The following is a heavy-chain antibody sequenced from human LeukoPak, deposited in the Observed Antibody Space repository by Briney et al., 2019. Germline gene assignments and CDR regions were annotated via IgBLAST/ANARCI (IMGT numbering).Heavy chain of an antibody. CDR1: GFTFSTYA. CDR2: ISGSGAST. Sequence: GGSLRLSCAASGFTFSTYAMSWVRQAPGKGLEWVSGISGSGASTYYADSVKGRFTISRDNSKNTLYLQMNSLRAEDTAIYYCAKRTDGSGTYYSFDFWGQGTLVTVSS. D-gene: IGHD3-10*01. V-gene: IGHV3-23*01. J-gene: IGHJ4*02. CDR3: AKRTDGSGTYYSFDF.